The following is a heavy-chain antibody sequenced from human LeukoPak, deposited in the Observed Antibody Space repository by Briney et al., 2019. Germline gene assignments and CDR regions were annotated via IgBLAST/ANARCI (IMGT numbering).Heavy chain of an antibody. Sequence: SETLSLTSTVSGGSISSYYWSWIRQPPGKGLEWIGYIYYSGSTNYNPSLKSRVTISVDTSKNQFSLKLSSVTAADTAVYYCARVRSPSGWYRVREYYFDYWGQGTLVTVSS. CDR2: IYYSGST. J-gene: IGHJ4*02. V-gene: IGHV4-59*01. CDR1: GGSISSYY. D-gene: IGHD6-19*01. CDR3: ARVRSPSGWYRVREYYFDY.